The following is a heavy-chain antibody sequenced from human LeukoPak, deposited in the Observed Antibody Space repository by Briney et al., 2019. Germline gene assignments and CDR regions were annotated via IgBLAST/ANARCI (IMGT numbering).Heavy chain of an antibody. CDR2: IYTGGST. V-gene: IGHV3-53*01. D-gene: IGHD3-16*01. CDR3: ARDGGAGWYFDL. J-gene: IGHJ2*01. CDR1: GFTVSSSY. Sequence: GGSLRLSCAASGFTVSSSYMSWVRQAPGMGLKWVSVIYTGGSTYYADSVKGRFTISRDNSKNTLYLQMNSLRVEDTAVYYCARDGGAGWYFDLWGRGTLVTVSS.